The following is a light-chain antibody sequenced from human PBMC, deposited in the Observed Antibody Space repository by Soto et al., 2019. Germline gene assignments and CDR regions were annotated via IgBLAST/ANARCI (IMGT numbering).Light chain of an antibody. CDR1: SSNIGAGYD. CDR3: QSYDSSLSGSYV. Sequence: QSVLTQPPSVSVAPGQRVTISCTGSSSNIGAGYDVHWNQQLPGTAPKLLIYGNSNRPSGVPDRFSGSKSGTSASLAITGXXXXXXXXXXXQSYDSSLSGSYVFGTGTKLTVL. J-gene: IGLJ1*01. CDR2: GNS. V-gene: IGLV1-40*01.